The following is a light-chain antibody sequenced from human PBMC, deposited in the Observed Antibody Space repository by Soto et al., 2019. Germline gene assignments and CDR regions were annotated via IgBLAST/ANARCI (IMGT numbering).Light chain of an antibody. V-gene: IGLV2-14*01. CDR1: SSDIGAYNY. CDR2: EVS. J-gene: IGLJ1*01. Sequence: QSVLTQPASASGSPGQSITIFCTGTSSDIGAYNYVSWYQQHPGKAPTLLICEVSNRPSGVSNRFSGSKSGNTASLTISGLQTEDEADYYCNSFTSSSAFVFGTGTKLTVL. CDR3: NSFTSSSAFV.